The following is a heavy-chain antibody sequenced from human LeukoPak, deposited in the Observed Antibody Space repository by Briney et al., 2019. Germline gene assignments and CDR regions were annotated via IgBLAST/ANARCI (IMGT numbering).Heavy chain of an antibody. J-gene: IGHJ4*02. Sequence: GGSLKLSCAASGFTFSDYYMSWIRQAPGHGLEWVAYISSCGSTIYYAHHVKGRFTISTDTSKNSPFLQLNSLRAEDTALYYCATNSVVDHKTFADWGQGTLVTVSS. CDR1: GFTFSDYY. CDR2: ISSCGSTI. D-gene: IGHD2-21*01. CDR3: ATNSVVDHKTFAD. V-gene: IGHV3-11*01.